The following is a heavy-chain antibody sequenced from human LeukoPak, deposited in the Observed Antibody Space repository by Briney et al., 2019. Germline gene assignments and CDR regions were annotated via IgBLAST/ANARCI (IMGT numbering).Heavy chain of an antibody. D-gene: IGHD3-9*01. CDR1: GFPFDDYG. V-gene: IGHV3-7*01. CDR2: IKPDGRDK. Sequence: QPGGSLRLSCAASGFPFDDYGMLWVRQAPGKGLEWVATIKPDGRDKYYVDSVKGRFTMSRDNGKNSVYLQMNSLRAEDTAVYYCASWEALTNYWGQGTLVTVSS. J-gene: IGHJ4*02. CDR3: ASWEALTNY.